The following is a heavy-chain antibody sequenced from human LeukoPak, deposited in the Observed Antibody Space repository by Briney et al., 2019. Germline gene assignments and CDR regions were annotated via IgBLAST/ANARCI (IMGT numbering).Heavy chain of an antibody. V-gene: IGHV4-38-2*02. J-gene: IGHJ3*02. D-gene: IGHD3-22*01. Sequence: NASETLSLTCTVSGYSISSGYYWGWIRQPPGKGLEWIGSIYHSGSTYYNPSLKSRVTISVDTSKNQFSLKLSSVTAADTAVYYCARYYDSSGYYYGDAFDIWGQGTMVTVSS. CDR1: GYSISSGYY. CDR3: ARYYDSSGYYYGDAFDI. CDR2: IYHSGST.